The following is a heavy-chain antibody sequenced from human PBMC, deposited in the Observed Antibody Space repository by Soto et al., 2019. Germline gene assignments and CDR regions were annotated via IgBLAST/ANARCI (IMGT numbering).Heavy chain of an antibody. J-gene: IGHJ6*02. Sequence: SETLSLTCAVSGDSISNNNCWNWVRQPPGKGLEWIGEIYHTGTTNYNPSLKSRVTISVDKSKNQVSLKLSSVTAADTAVYYCTRRRITTFGVVITGYGMDVWGQGTTVTVSS. CDR2: IYHTGTT. CDR3: TRRRITTFGVVITGYGMDV. D-gene: IGHD3-3*01. V-gene: IGHV4-4*02. CDR1: GDSISNNNC.